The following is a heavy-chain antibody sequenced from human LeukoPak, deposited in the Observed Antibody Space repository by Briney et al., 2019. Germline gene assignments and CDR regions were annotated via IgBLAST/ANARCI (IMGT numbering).Heavy chain of an antibody. Sequence: GESLKISCKGSGYSFTSAWIGWVRQMPGKGLEWMGIIYLGDSDTRYRPSFQGQVTISADKSISTAYLQWSSLNTSDTAMYYCARYTDHYYFDYWGQGTLVTVSS. V-gene: IGHV5-51*01. J-gene: IGHJ4*02. CDR2: IYLGDSDT. D-gene: IGHD1-1*01. CDR3: ARYTDHYYFDY. CDR1: GYSFTSAW.